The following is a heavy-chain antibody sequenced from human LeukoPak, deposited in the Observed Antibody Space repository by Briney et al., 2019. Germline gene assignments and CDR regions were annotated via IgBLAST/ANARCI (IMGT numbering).Heavy chain of an antibody. CDR2: ISYDGSNK. V-gene: IGHV3-30*18. J-gene: IGHJ4*02. CDR3: AKWGDYDVLTGYYVSDY. CDR1: GFTFSSYG. Sequence: GGSLRLSCAASGFTFSSYGMHWVRQAPGKGLEWVAVISYDGSNKYYADSVKGRFAISRDNSKNTVFLQMNSLRAEDTAVYYCAKWGDYDVLTGYYVSDYWGQGTLVTVSS. D-gene: IGHD3-9*01.